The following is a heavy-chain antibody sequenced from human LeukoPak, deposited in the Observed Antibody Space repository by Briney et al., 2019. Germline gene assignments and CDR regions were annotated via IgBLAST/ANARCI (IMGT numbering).Heavy chain of an antibody. J-gene: IGHJ3*02. Sequence: ASVKVSCKASGYTFSGYYIHWVRQAPGQGLEWMGWMNPNSGATNNAQKLQGRVTMTTDTSTSTAYMELRSLRSDDTAVYYCATEGSATLYAFDIWGQGTMVTVSS. CDR2: MNPNSGAT. D-gene: IGHD3-10*01. CDR3: ATEGSATLYAFDI. CDR1: GYTFSGYY. V-gene: IGHV1-2*02.